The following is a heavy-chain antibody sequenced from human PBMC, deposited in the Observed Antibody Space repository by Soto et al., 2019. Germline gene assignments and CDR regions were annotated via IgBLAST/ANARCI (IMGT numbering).Heavy chain of an antibody. J-gene: IGHJ4*02. CDR2: ISGSGGET. CDR3: AKEIAVAVATPPEY. Sequence: EVRFLQSGGGLVQPGGSLRLSCTASGFIYSIDAMAWVRQAPGKGLEWVSAISGSGGETDYADSVKGRFTISRDNSKNTVYLQMTNLRAEDTAVYYCAKEIAVAVATPPEYWGQGTLVTVSS. V-gene: IGHV3-23*01. D-gene: IGHD5-12*01. CDR1: GFIYSIDA.